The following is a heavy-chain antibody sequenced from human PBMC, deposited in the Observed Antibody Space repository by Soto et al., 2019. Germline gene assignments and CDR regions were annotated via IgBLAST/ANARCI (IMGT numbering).Heavy chain of an antibody. CDR2: INPKFGDT. V-gene: IGHV1-2*02. Sequence: QVQLVQSGAEVKEPGDSVRVSCEASGYTFTAYYIHWVRQAPGHGLEWMGWINPKFGDTTYAQDFQGRVSMTMDMSIGTVYMELSRLTADDTAIYYCARNLDYYYGPGSGNGHGFWGQGTTVTVFS. CDR3: ARNLDYYYGPGSGNGHGF. CDR1: GYTFTAYY. J-gene: IGHJ6*02. D-gene: IGHD3-10*01.